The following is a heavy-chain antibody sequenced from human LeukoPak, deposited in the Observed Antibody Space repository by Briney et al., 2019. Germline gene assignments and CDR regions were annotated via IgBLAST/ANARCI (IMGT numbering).Heavy chain of an antibody. Sequence: SETLSLTCAVYGGSFSGYYWSWIRQPPRKGLEWIGEINHSGSTNYNPSLKSRVTISVDTSKTQLSLKLSSVTAADTAVYYCARAPITSPFYFDYWGQGTLVTVSS. V-gene: IGHV4-34*01. CDR1: GGSFSGYY. CDR2: INHSGST. CDR3: ARAPITSPFYFDY. D-gene: IGHD2-2*01. J-gene: IGHJ4*02.